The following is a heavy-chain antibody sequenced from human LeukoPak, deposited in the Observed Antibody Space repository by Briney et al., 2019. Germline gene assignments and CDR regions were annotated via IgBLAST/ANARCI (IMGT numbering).Heavy chain of an antibody. CDR1: GFTFSSYG. D-gene: IGHD3-16*01. Sequence: GRSLRLSCAASGFTFSSYGMHWVRQAPGKGLEWVALISYDGSNKYYADSVKGRFTISRDNSKNTLYLQMNSLRAEDTAVYYCAKDPGGDVLLNWYFDLWGRGTLVTVSS. V-gene: IGHV3-30*18. CDR3: AKDPGGDVLLNWYFDL. CDR2: ISYDGSNK. J-gene: IGHJ2*01.